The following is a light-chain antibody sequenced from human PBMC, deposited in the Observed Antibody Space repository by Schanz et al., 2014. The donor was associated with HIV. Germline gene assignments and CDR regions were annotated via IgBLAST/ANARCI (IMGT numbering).Light chain of an antibody. CDR3: QQYDRSSWT. CDR1: QDIRDD. J-gene: IGKJ1*01. V-gene: IGKV1-17*01. CDR2: AAS. Sequence: DIYLTQSPSSLSASVGDTVTITCRSRQDIRDDLAWFQQQPGKAPKRLIYAASSFQGGVPSRFSGSGSGTEFTLTISSLQPDDFATYYCQQYDRSSWTFGLGTKVETK.